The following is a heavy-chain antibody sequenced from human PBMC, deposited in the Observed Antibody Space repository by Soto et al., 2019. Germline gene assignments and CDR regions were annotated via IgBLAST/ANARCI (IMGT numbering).Heavy chain of an antibody. CDR1: GGTFSSYT. D-gene: IGHD6-13*01. J-gene: IGHJ6*02. CDR2: IIPILGIA. CDR3: AGGEEQLGHYYYSGMDV. V-gene: IGHV1-69*02. Sequence: QVQLVQSGAEVKKPGSSVKVSCKASGGTFSSYTISWVRQAPGQGLEWMGRIIPILGIANYAQKFQGRVTMNADKSTSAAYLELSSLRSEDTAVYYCAGGEEQLGHYYYSGMDVWGQGTTVTVSS.